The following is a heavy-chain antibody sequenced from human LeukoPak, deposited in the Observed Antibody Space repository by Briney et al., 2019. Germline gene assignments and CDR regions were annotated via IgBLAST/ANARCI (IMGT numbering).Heavy chain of an antibody. V-gene: IGHV4-34*01. Sequence: PSETLSLTCVVYGGSFSGYYWNWLRQPPGKGLEWIGEINHRGSTNYNPSLKSRVTISVDTSKNQFSLKLSSVTAADTAVYYCARGRTTYDYVWGSYRPPDYWGQGTLVTVSS. J-gene: IGHJ4*02. CDR3: ARGRTTYDYVWGSYRPPDY. CDR2: INHRGST. CDR1: GGSFSGYY. D-gene: IGHD3-16*02.